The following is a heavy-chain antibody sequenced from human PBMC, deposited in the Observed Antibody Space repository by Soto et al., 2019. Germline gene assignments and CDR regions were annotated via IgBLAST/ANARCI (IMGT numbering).Heavy chain of an antibody. V-gene: IGHV3-21*01. J-gene: IGHJ3*02. D-gene: IGHD3-16*01. CDR2: ISSSSSYI. CDR3: ARNRGGDLKAFDI. Sequence: EVQLVESGGGLVKPGGSLRLSCAAFGFTFSSYTMNWVRQAPGKGLEWVSSISSSSSYIYYADSVKGRFTISRDNAKTSLYLQINSLKAEEKAVYYCARNRGGDLKAFDIWGQGTMVTVSS. CDR1: GFTFSSYT.